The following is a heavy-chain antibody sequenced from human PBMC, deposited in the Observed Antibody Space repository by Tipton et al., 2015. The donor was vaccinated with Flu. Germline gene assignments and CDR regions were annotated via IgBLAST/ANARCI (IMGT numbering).Heavy chain of an antibody. CDR2: IYRTGNT. D-gene: IGHD4-11*01. V-gene: IGHV4-38-2*01. CDR3: ARRDLSNYVSEPKNWFDP. CDR1: GDSIGSDYY. J-gene: IGHJ5*02. Sequence: TLSLTCSVSGDSIGSDYYWAWIRQPPGKGLEWIGNIYRTGNTYFNPSLRSRLIISVDTSKNQFSLRLTSVTAADTAVYYCARRDLSNYVSEPKNWFDPWGQGTLVTVSS.